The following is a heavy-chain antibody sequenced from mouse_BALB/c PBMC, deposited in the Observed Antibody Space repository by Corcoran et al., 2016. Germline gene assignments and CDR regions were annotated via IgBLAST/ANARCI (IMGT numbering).Heavy chain of an antibody. CDR3: ARRATLYFDY. CDR2: IYPGSGNT. J-gene: IGHJ2*01. Sequence: QVQLQQSGAELARPGASVKLSCKASGYTFTDYYINWVKQRTGQGLEWIGEIYPGSGNTYYNEKFKGKATLTADKSSSTAYMQLSSLTSEDSAVYCCARRATLYFDYWGQGTTLTVSS. D-gene: IGHD3-1*01. V-gene: IGHV1-77*01. CDR1: GYTFTDYY.